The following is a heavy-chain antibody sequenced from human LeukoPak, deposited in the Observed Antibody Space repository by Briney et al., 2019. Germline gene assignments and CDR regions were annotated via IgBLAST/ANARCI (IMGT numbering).Heavy chain of an antibody. D-gene: IGHD2-15*01. CDR3: AKDAPVAATLMRGWFDP. CDR2: IRGSGGST. V-gene: IGHV3-23*01. J-gene: IGHJ5*02. CDR1: GFTFRSYG. Sequence: GGSLRLSCAASGFTFRSYGMSWVRQAPGKGLEWVSAIRGSGGSTYYADSVKGRFTISRDNSKNTLYLQMNSLRAEDTAVYYCAKDAPVAATLMRGWFDPWGQGTLVTVSS.